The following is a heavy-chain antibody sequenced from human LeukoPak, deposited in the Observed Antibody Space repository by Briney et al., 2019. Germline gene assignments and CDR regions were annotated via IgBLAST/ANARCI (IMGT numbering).Heavy chain of an antibody. CDR1: GFTFNIYA. D-gene: IGHD3-16*01. J-gene: IGHJ4*02. V-gene: IGHV3-30*01. Sequence: GGSLRLSCAASGFTFNIYAMHWVRQAPGKGLEWVAVTSYDGGIKYYVDSVKGRFTISRDNSKNTLYLQMNSLRPEDTAVYYCAKDLSSGGGYDWGQGTLVTVSS. CDR3: AKDLSSGGGYD. CDR2: TSYDGGIK.